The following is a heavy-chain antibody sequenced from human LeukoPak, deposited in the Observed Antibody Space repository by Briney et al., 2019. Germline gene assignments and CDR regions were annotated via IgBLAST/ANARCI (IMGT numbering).Heavy chain of an antibody. CDR2: IIPILGIA. V-gene: IGHV1-69*02. D-gene: IGHD3-3*01. CDR1: GGTFSSYT. CDR3: GGGEGSITIFGVQGNWFDP. Sequence: SVKVSCKASGGTFSSYTISWVRQAPGQGLEWMGRIIPILGIANYAQKFQGRVTITGDNSTNTAYMELSSLRSEDKAVYYCGGGEGSITIFGVQGNWFDPWGQGTLVTVSS. J-gene: IGHJ5*02.